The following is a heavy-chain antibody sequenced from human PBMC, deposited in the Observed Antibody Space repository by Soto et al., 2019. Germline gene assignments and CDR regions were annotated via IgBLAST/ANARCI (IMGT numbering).Heavy chain of an antibody. CDR2: IYPGDSDT. CDR1: GYSFSRYW. V-gene: IGHV5-51*01. J-gene: IGHJ4*02. Sequence: PGESLKISCKGSGYSFSRYWIAWVRQTPGKGLEWMGLIYPGDSDTRYSPSFQGQVTISADKSITTAYLRWSSLKASDTAIYYCARDTFSGDSSGPHYWGQGTLVTVSS. CDR3: ARDTFSGDSSGPHY. D-gene: IGHD3-22*01.